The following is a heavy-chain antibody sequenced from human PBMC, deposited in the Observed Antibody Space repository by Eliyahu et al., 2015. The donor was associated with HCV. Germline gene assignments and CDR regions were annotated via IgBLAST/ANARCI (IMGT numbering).Heavy chain of an antibody. V-gene: IGHV4-31*03. J-gene: IGHJ4*02. Sequence: QLQLQESGPGLVKPSETLSLTCTVSGXSVSSGGHYWSWYRQYPGKGLEWIAYINYSGSTSYNPSLKSRVTISVDTSKNQFSLKVSSVTAADTAVYYCEGAGGHWGQGTLVTVSS. D-gene: IGHD1-1*01. CDR3: EGAGGH. CDR2: INYSGST. CDR1: GXSVSSGGHY.